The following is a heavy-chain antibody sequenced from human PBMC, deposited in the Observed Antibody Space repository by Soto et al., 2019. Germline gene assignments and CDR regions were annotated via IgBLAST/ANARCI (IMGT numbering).Heavy chain of an antibody. CDR2: IYYSGST. V-gene: IGHV4-31*03. D-gene: IGHD5-18*01. J-gene: IGHJ6*02. CDR3: ARGYSYGYYYYYGMDG. CDR1: GGSISSGGYY. Sequence: SETLSLTCTVSGGSISSGGYYWSWIRQHPGKGLEWIGYIYYSGSTYYNPSLKSRVTISVDTSKNQFSLRLSSVTAADTAVYYCARGYSYGYYYYYGMDGWGQGTTVTVSS.